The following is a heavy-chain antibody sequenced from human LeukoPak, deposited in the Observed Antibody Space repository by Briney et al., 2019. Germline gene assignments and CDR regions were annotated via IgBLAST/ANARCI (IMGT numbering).Heavy chain of an antibody. CDR3: ARDPNVLGITPYYFDF. V-gene: IGHV3-21*01. Sequence: GGSLRLSCEASGFTFSSHTMNWVRQAPGKGLEWVSSISSSSSYIYYADSVKGRFTISRDNAKNSLFLKTDTLRGDDTGIYYCARDPNVLGITPYYFDFWGQGTLVTVSS. CDR1: GFTFSSHT. CDR2: ISSSSSYI. D-gene: IGHD3-10*02. J-gene: IGHJ4*02.